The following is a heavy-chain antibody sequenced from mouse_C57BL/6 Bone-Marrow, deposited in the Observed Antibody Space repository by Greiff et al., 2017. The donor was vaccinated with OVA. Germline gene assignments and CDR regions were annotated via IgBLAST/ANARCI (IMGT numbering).Heavy chain of an antibody. CDR3: ARSEGLRDYFDY. V-gene: IGHV1-76*01. CDR2: IYPGSGNI. D-gene: IGHD2-2*01. J-gene: IGHJ2*01. CDR1: GYTFTDYY. Sequence: VKLMESGAELVRPGASVKLSCKASGYTFTDYYISWVKQRPGQGLEWIARIYPGSGNIYYNEKFKGKATLTAEKSSSTASMQLSSLTSDDSAVYFCARSEGLRDYFDYWGQGTTLTVSS.